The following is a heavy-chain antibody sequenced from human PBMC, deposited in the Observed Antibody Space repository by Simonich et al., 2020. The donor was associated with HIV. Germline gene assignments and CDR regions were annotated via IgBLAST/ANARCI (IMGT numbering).Heavy chain of an antibody. CDR2: ITDYKGNT. V-gene: IGHV1-18*01. CDR3: ARGLDYYFDY. J-gene: IGHJ4*02. CDR1: GYTFTSYG. Sequence: QVQLVQSGVEVKKPGASVKVSCKASGYTFTSYGITWVRQAPGQGLEWMGWITDYKGNTNYAQKFQGRVTMTADTSTTTAYMELRSLRSDDTAVYYCARGLDYYFDYWGQGTLVTVSS. D-gene: IGHD5-12*01.